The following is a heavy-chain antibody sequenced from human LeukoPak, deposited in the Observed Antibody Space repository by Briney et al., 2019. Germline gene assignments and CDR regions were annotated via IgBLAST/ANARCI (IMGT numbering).Heavy chain of an antibody. J-gene: IGHJ3*02. Sequence: SETLSLTCAVYGGSFSGYYWSWIRQPPGKGLEWIGEINHSGSTNYNPSLKSRVTISVDTSQNQFSLKLSSVTAADTAVYYCARDRILTGYYYDAFDIWGQGTMVTVSS. CDR2: INHSGST. D-gene: IGHD3-9*01. CDR1: GGSFSGYY. V-gene: IGHV4-34*01. CDR3: ARDRILTGYYYDAFDI.